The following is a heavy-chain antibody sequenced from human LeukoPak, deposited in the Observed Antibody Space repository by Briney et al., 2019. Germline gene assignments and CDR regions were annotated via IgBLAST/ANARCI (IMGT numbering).Heavy chain of an antibody. J-gene: IGHJ4*02. Sequence: GGSLSLSCAASGFTFSSYAMHGVGQAPGKGLEWVAVISYDGSNKYYADSVKGRFTISRDNSKNTLYLQMNSLRAEDMAVYYCARDLGSRERLPDSFDYWGQGTLVTVSS. CDR2: ISYDGSNK. CDR3: ARDLGSRERLPDSFDY. V-gene: IGHV3-30-3*01. D-gene: IGHD1-26*01. CDR1: GFTFSSYA.